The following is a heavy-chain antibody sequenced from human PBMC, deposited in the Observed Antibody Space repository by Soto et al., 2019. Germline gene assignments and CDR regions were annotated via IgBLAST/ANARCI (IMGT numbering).Heavy chain of an antibody. D-gene: IGHD4-17*01. CDR2: IIPILGTA. CDR3: ARGGDYEYYFDY. V-gene: IGHV1-69*08. J-gene: IGHJ4*02. CDR1: GGTFSSYT. Sequence: QVQLVQSGAEVKKPGSSVKVSCKASGGTFSSYTISWVRQAPGQGLEWMGRIIPILGTANYAQKFQGRVTITADKSTSTAYMELSSLRSEDTAVYYCARGGDYEYYFDYWGQGTLVTVSS.